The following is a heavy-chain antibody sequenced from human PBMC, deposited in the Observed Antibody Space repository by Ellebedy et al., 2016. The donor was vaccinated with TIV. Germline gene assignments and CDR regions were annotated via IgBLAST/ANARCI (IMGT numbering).Heavy chain of an antibody. D-gene: IGHD3-10*01. CDR2: TSGSGLST. J-gene: IGHJ3*02. Sequence: PGGSLRLSCAASGFTFSSYAMSWVRQAPGKWLEWVSGTSGSGLSTNYADSVKGRFTISRDNSQRTLYLQMNSLRVEDTAVYYCARTLRSGGNAFEIWGQGTMVTVSS. CDR3: ARTLRSGGNAFEI. V-gene: IGHV3-23*01. CDR1: GFTFSSYA.